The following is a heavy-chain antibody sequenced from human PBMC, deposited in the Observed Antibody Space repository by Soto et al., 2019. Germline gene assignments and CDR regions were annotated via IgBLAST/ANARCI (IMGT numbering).Heavy chain of an antibody. Sequence: ASVKVSCKASGYTFTDYAIHWVRQAPGQGLEWMGWINVGNGNTGYSRRFQGRVTNVRDMSASTAYIEVTSLTSEDTAIYYCAREGAHYTPLEHWGQGTLVTVA. CDR1: GYTFTDYA. D-gene: IGHD2-15*01. V-gene: IGHV1-3*01. J-gene: IGHJ1*01. CDR3: AREGAHYTPLEH. CDR2: INVGNGNT.